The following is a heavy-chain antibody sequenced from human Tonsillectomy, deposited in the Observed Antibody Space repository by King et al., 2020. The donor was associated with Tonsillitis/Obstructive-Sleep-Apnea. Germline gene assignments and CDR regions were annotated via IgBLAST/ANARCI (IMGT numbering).Heavy chain of an antibody. CDR2: IKQDGSEK. CDR1: GFTFSSYW. V-gene: IGHV3-7*01. J-gene: IGHJ4*02. Sequence: VQLVESGGGLVQPGGSLRLSCAASGFTFSSYWMSWVRQAPGKGLEWVANIKQDGSEKYYVDSVKGRFTISRDNAKNSLYLQMNSLRAEDTAVYYCASSAYCGCDCYFLGASQAFGYWGQGTLVTVSS. CDR3: ASSAYCGCDCYFLGASQAFGY. D-gene: IGHD2-21*01.